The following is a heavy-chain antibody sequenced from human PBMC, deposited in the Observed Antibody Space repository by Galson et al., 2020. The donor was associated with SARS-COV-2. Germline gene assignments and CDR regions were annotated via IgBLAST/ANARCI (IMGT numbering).Heavy chain of an antibody. CDR3: ARGGATRLDC. V-gene: IGHV3-48*03. Sequence: GESLKISCAASGFTFDYYEMNWVRQAPGKGLEWVSYISGSGSTIYYAASVNGRFTISRDNAENSLSLQMNSLRDDDTGVYYCARGGATRLDCWGQGTLVNVSS. D-gene: IGHD1-26*01. CDR2: ISGSGSTI. CDR1: GFTFDYYE. J-gene: IGHJ4*02.